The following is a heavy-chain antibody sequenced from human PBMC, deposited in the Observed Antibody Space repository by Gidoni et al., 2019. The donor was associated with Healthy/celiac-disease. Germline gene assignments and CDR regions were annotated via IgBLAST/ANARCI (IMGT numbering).Heavy chain of an antibody. CDR1: GFTFSSYA. J-gene: IGHJ6*03. CDR2: ISGSGGST. CDR3: AKGGGTTYYYYYYMDV. V-gene: IGHV3-23*01. Sequence: EVQLLESGGGLVQPGGSLRLACAASGFTFSSYAMSWVRQAPGKGLEWVSAISGSGGSTYYADSVKGRFTISRDNSKNTLYLQMNSLRAEDTAVYYCAKGGGTTYYYYYYMDVWGKGTTVTVSS. D-gene: IGHD1-7*01.